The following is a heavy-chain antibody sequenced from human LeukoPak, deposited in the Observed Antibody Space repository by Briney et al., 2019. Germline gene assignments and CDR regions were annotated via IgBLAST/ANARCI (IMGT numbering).Heavy chain of an antibody. CDR2: IKSKPDGGTT. V-gene: IGHV3-15*01. CDR1: GFTFSTYI. J-gene: IGHJ4*02. Sequence: GGSLRLSCSASGFTFSTYIMHWVRQAPGKGLEWVGRIKSKPDGGTTDYAAPVKDRFTISRDDSKNTLYMQMNSLETEDTAVYYCTARNFDYWGQGTLVTVSS. CDR3: TARNFDY.